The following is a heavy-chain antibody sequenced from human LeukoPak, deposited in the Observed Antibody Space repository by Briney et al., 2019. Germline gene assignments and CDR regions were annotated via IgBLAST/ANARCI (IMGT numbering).Heavy chain of an antibody. CDR2: IYYSGST. CDR3: ARLAGTYYYDSSGYIDY. V-gene: IGHV4-59*08. Sequence: SETLSLTCTVSGGSISSYYWSWIRQPPGKGLEWIGYIYYSGSTNYNPSLKSRVTISVDTSKNQFSLKLSSVTAADTAVYYCARLAGTYYYDSSGYIDYWGQGTLVTVSS. CDR1: GGSISSYY. J-gene: IGHJ4*02. D-gene: IGHD3-22*01.